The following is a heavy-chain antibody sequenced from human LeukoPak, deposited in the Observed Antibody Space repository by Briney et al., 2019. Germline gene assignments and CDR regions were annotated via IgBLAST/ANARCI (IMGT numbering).Heavy chain of an antibody. CDR2: IYYSGST. Sequence: SETLSLTCTVSGGSISSYYWSWIRQPPGKGLEWIGYIYYSGSTNYNPSLKSRVTISVDTSKNQFSLKLSSVTTADTAVYYCARDRYDFWSGYLIGAFDIWGQGTMVTVSS. J-gene: IGHJ3*02. D-gene: IGHD3-3*01. CDR3: ARDRYDFWSGYLIGAFDI. CDR1: GGSISSYY. V-gene: IGHV4-59*01.